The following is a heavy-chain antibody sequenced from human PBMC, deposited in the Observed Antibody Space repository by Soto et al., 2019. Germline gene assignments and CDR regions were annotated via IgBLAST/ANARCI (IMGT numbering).Heavy chain of an antibody. D-gene: IGHD6-13*01. CDR1: GFTFSSYA. CDR2: ISYDGSNK. V-gene: IGHV3-30-3*01. Sequence: QVQLVESGGGVVQPGRSLRLSCAASGFTFSSYAMPWVRQAPGKGLEWVAVISYDGSNKYYADSVKGRFTISRDNSKNTLYLQMNSLRAEYTAVYYCERDLALWRSSWYEGYGYWGQGTLVTVSS. CDR3: ERDLALWRSSWYEGYGY. J-gene: IGHJ4*02.